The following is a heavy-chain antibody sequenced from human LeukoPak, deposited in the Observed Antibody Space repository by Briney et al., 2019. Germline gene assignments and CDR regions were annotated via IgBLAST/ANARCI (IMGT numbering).Heavy chain of an antibody. D-gene: IGHD3-22*01. J-gene: IGHJ4*02. CDR3: ARRDRSGFNSFDF. CDR1: GYIFTTYW. V-gene: IGHV5-51*01. Sequence: GESLKISCKGSGYIFTTYWIGWVRQMPGKGLEWMGIIYPGDSDTRYSPSFEGQVTISADKSVCTAYVQWSTLKASATAMYYCARRDRSGFNSFDFWGQGTLVTVSS. CDR2: IYPGDSDT.